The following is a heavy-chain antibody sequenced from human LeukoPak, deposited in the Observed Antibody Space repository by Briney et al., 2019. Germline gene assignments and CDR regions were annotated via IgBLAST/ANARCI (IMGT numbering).Heavy chain of an antibody. V-gene: IGHV1-18*01. D-gene: IGHD3-16*01. Sequence: GASVKVSCKASGYSFLDYGISWVRQAPGQGLEWVAWISAYNGKTNSAQKVQGRVTMTIETSTGTAYMELRGLRSDDTAVYYCTSPRRGTYDFDYWGQGTLVTVSS. J-gene: IGHJ4*02. CDR1: GYSFLDYG. CDR3: TSPRRGTYDFDY. CDR2: ISAYNGKT.